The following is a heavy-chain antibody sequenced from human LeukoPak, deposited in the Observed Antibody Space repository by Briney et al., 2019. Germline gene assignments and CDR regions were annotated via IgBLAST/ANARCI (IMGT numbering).Heavy chain of an antibody. D-gene: IGHD6-13*01. CDR3: AKGLLNVAAAGIDY. J-gene: IGHJ4*02. CDR2: ISGSVGST. CDR1: GFTLSSYA. Sequence: GGSLRLSCAASGFTLSSYAMSWVRQALGKGLEWVSAISGSVGSTYYADSVKGRFTIPKDNSKNTLYLQINSLRAEDTAVYCCAKGLLNVAAAGIDYWGERTLVTVSP. V-gene: IGHV3-23*01.